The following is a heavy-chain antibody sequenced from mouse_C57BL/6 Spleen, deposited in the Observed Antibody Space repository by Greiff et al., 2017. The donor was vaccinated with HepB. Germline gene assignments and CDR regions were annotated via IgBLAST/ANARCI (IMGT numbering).Heavy chain of an antibody. D-gene: IGHD1-1*01. CDR2: INYDGSST. J-gene: IGHJ3*01. Sequence: EVMLVESEGGLVQPGSSMKLSCTASGFTFSDYYMAWVRQVPEKGLEWVANINYDGSSTYYLDSLKSRFIISRDNAKNILYLQMSSLKSEDTATYYCARGQYYYGSSSAGFAYWGQGTLVTVSA. CDR3: ARGQYYYGSSSAGFAY. CDR1: GFTFSDYY. V-gene: IGHV5-16*01.